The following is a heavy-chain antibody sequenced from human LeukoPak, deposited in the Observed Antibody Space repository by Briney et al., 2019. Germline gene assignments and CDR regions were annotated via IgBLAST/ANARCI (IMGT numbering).Heavy chain of an antibody. CDR1: GFTFSDYS. D-gene: IGHD6-13*01. CDR3: ARGLATAAAY. Sequence: GGSLRLSCAASGFTFSDYSMSWVRQAPGKGLEWMANINQDGSQKYYLDSVKGRFTISRDNAKSSVYLQMNSLRAEDTALYYCARGLATAAAYWGQGTLVTVSS. J-gene: IGHJ4*02. CDR2: INQDGSQK. V-gene: IGHV3-7*01.